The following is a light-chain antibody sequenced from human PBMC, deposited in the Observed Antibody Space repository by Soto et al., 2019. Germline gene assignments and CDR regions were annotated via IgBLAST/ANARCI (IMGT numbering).Light chain of an antibody. CDR1: QSISGL. CDR2: KTS. V-gene: IGKV1-5*03. Sequence: IQMTQSPSTLSASVGDRVTITCRASQSISGLLAWYQQKPGKAPKLLIYKTSSLQSGVPSRFIGSGSGTEFTLTISSLQPDDFATYYCQQYENFSPFGGGTKVEIK. J-gene: IGKJ4*02. CDR3: QQYENFSP.